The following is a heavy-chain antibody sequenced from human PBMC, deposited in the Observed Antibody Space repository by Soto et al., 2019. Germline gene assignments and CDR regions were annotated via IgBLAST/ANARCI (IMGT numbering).Heavy chain of an antibody. J-gene: IGHJ6*02. V-gene: IGHV3-48*01. D-gene: IGHD3-10*01. CDR3: AFGEESRHYYYGMDV. CDR2: ISSSSSTI. Sequence: EVQLVESGGGLVQRGGSLRLSCAASGLTFSSYSMNWVRQAPGKGLEWVSYISSSSSTIYYADSVKGRFTISRDNAKNSLYLQMNSLRGEDTAVYYCAFGEESRHYYYGMDVCGQGPAVTVSS. CDR1: GLTFSSYS.